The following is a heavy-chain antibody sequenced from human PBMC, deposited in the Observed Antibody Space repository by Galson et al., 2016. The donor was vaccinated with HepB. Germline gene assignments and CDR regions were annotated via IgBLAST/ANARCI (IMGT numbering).Heavy chain of an antibody. Sequence: ETLSLTCAVSGGSISSSRHYWGWIRQPPGKGLEWIASMYYSGSTYYNPSLRSRVTISVDTSKNQLSLELSSVTAADTAMYYCARHDYGDFLFDYWGQGTLVIVSS. J-gene: IGHJ4*02. CDR3: ARHDYGDFLFDY. CDR1: GGSISSSRHY. D-gene: IGHD4-17*01. V-gene: IGHV4-39*01. CDR2: MYYSGST.